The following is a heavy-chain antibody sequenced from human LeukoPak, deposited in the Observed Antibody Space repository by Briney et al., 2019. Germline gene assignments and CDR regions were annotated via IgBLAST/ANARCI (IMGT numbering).Heavy chain of an antibody. J-gene: IGHJ4*02. V-gene: IGHV1-46*01. Sequence: GASVKVSCKASGYTFTSYYMHWVRQAPGQGLEWMGIINPSGGSTSYAQKFQGRVTMTRDMSTSTVYMELSSLRSEDTAVYYCARDLSNSGPEYYFDYWGQGTLVTVSS. CDR3: ARDLSNSGPEYYFDY. CDR2: INPSGGST. D-gene: IGHD6-19*01. CDR1: GYTFTSYY.